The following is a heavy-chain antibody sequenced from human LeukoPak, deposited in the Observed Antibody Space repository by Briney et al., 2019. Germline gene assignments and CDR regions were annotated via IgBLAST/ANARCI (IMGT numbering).Heavy chain of an antibody. J-gene: IGHJ4*02. V-gene: IGHV3-30*02. D-gene: IGHD5-12*01. CDR3: AKAYDSGDRRSGFDY. Sequence: GGSLRLSCAASGFTFSSYGMHWVRQAPGKGLEWVAFIRYDGSNKYYADSVKGRFTISRDNSKNTLYLQMNSLRAEDTAVYYCAKAYDSGDRRSGFDYWGQGTLVTVSS. CDR2: IRYDGSNK. CDR1: GFTFSSYG.